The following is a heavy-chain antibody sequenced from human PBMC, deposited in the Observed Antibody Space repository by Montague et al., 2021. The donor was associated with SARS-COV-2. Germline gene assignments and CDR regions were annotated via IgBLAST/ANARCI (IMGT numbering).Heavy chain of an antibody. CDR3: ARVGRQQLVRLSGMDV. J-gene: IGHJ6*02. CDR2: IYYSGST. V-gene: IGHV4-39*07. D-gene: IGHD6-13*01. Sequence: SETLSLTCTVSGGSISSSSYYWGWIRRPPGEGLEWIGSIYYSGSTYYNPSLKSRVTIPVDTSKNQFSLKLSSVTAADTAVYYCARVGRQQLVRLSGMDVWGQGTTVTVSS. CDR1: GGSISSSSYY.